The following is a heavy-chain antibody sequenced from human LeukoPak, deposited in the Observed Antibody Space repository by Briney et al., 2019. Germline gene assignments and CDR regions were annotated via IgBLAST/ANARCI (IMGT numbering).Heavy chain of an antibody. D-gene: IGHD5-18*01. CDR2: INPNSGGT. Sequence: ATVKVSCKASGYTFTGHYMHWVRQAPGQGLEWMGWINPNSGGTNYAQKLQGRVTMTRDTSISTAYMEVSRLRSDDTAVYYCARDPLQDTVMVSYYYYYCLDVWGKGTTVTVSS. CDR3: ARDPLQDTVMVSYYYYYCLDV. CDR1: GYTFTGHY. V-gene: IGHV1-2*02. J-gene: IGHJ6*03.